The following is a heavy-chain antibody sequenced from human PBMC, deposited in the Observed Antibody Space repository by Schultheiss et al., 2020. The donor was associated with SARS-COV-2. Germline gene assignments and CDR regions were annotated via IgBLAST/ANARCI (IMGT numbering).Heavy chain of an antibody. D-gene: IGHD3-22*01. Sequence: SETLSLTCTVSGDSISSYYWSWIRQPPGKGLEWIGYIYYSGSTNYNPSLKSRVTMSVDTSKNQFSLKMTSVTAADTAVYYCARSFYYDSHFDYWGQGTLVTVSS. J-gene: IGHJ4*02. CDR3: ARSFYYDSHFDY. CDR2: IYYSGST. CDR1: GDSISSYY. V-gene: IGHV4-59*01.